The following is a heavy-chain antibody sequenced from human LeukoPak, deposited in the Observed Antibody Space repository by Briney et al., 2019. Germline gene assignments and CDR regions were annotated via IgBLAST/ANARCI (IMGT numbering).Heavy chain of an antibody. CDR2: IIPIFGTA. J-gene: IGHJ4*02. D-gene: IGHD3-22*01. CDR3: ATRDFDSSGYGIDY. CDR1: GGTFSRYA. V-gene: IGHV1-69*05. Sequence: SVKVSCKASGGTFSRYAISWVRQAPGQGLEWMGGIIPIFGTANYAQKFQGRVTITTDESTSTAYMELSSLRFEDTAVYYCATRDFDSSGYGIDYWGQGTLVTVSS.